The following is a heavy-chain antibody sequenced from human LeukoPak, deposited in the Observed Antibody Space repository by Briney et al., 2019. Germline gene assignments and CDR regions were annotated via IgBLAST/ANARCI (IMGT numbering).Heavy chain of an antibody. J-gene: IGHJ4*02. Sequence: SETLSLTCTVSGGSLRGNDWSWIRQPAGKGLEWIGRKYTSGITHYNPSLKGRLAMSIDTSKNQFSLTLTSVTAADTAVYYCARHWGGYYDYVWGSYRYFSYFDYWGQGTLVTVSS. CDR1: GGSLRGND. CDR3: ARHWGGYYDYVWGSYRYFSYFDY. CDR2: KYTSGIT. D-gene: IGHD3-16*02. V-gene: IGHV4-4*07.